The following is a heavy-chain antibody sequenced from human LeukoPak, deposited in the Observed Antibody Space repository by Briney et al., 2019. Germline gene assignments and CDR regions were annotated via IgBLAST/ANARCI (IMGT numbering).Heavy chain of an antibody. CDR1: GFTFSSYA. V-gene: IGHV3-48*04. D-gene: IGHD2-21*02. CDR3: ATRVYCGGDCYSSHGMDV. J-gene: IGHJ6*02. Sequence: PGGSLRLSCAASGFTFSSYAMSWVRQAPGKGLEWISYINTSGSTIYYADSVKGRFTISRDNAKNSLYLQMNSLRPEDTAVYYCATRVYCGGDCYSSHGMDVWGPGTTVTVSS. CDR2: INTSGSTI.